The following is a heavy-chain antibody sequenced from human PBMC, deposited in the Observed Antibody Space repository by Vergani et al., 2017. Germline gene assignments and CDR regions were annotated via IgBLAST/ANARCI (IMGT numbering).Heavy chain of an antibody. CDR1: GFTFSSYG. J-gene: IGHJ3*02. CDR3: AKDLAPDNWSEAYAFDI. Sequence: QVQLVESGGGVVQPGGSLRLSCAASGFTFSSYGMHWVRQAPGKGLEWVAFIRYDGSNKYYADSVKGRFTISRDNSKNTLYLQMNSLRAEDTAVYYCAKDLAPDNWSEAYAFDIWGQGTMVTVSS. V-gene: IGHV3-30*02. CDR2: IRYDGSNK. D-gene: IGHD1-1*01.